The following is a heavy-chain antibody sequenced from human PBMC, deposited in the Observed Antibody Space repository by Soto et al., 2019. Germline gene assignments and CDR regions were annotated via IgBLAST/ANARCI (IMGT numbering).Heavy chain of an antibody. Sequence: EVHLLESGGGLVQPGGSLRVSCVASGFTFDNYVMTWVRQAPGKGLEWVSAISGNSGFTWYADSVKGRFTLSRDNFKKTLSLEMNNLRAEDTAVYFCAKVDDWNKARCFDRWGQGTLVTVSS. D-gene: IGHD1-1*01. V-gene: IGHV3-23*01. CDR3: AKVDDWNKARCFDR. CDR2: ISGNSGFT. J-gene: IGHJ5*02. CDR1: GFTFDNYV.